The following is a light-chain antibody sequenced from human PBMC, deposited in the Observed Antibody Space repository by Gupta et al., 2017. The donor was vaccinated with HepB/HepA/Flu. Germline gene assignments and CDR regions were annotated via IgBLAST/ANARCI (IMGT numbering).Light chain of an antibody. V-gene: IGLV2-14*03. CDR1: SSDVYNSNY. CDR2: DVS. Sequence: QSVLTQPASVSGSPGQSITISCTGTSSDVYNSNYVSWYQHHPGKGPKLIIYDVSNRPSGVSTRFSGSRSGNTASLTISGPQGEDEADYYCGSYTITTTSFIFGTGTKVTVL. J-gene: IGLJ1*01. CDR3: GSYTITTTSFI.